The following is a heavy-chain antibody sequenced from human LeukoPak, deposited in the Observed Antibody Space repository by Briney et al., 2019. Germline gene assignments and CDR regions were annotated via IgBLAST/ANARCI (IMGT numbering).Heavy chain of an antibody. J-gene: IGHJ3*02. CDR1: GFTFSSYS. CDR2: ISSSSTYI. CDR3: ARDYSSFGFDI. V-gene: IGHV3-21*01. Sequence: GGSLTLSCAASGFTFSSYSMNWVRQAPGKGLEWVSSISSSSTYIYYADPVKGRFTTSRDNAKNSLYLQMNSLRAEDTAVYYCARDYSSFGFDIWGQGTMVTVSS. D-gene: IGHD3-10*01.